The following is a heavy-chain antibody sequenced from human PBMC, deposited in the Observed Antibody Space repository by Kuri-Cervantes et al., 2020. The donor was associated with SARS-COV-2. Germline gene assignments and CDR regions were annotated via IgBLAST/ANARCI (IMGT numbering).Heavy chain of an antibody. D-gene: IGHD6-6*01. CDR3: AKYSSSSGWYYYYMDV. CDR2: ISGSGGST. Sequence: GESLKISCAASGFTFSSYAMSWVRQAPGKGLEWVSAISGSGGSTYYADSVKGRFTISRDNSKNTLYLQMNSLRAEDTAVYYCAKYSSSSGWYYYYMDVWGKGTMVTVSS. V-gene: IGHV3-23*01. CDR1: GFTFSSYA. J-gene: IGHJ6*03.